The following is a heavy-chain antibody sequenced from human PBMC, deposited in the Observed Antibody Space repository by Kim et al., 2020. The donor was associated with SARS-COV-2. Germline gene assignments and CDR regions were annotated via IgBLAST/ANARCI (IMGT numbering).Heavy chain of an antibody. CDR3: ARIDSGYVLPSFYYYGMDV. Sequence: GESLKISCKGSGYSFTSYWIGWVRQMPGKGLEWMGIIYPGDSDTRYSPSFQGQVTISADKSISTAYLQWSSLKASDTAMYYCARIDSGYVLPSFYYYGMDVWGQGTTVTVSS. CDR2: IYPGDSDT. CDR1: GYSFTSYW. V-gene: IGHV5-51*01. D-gene: IGHD5-12*01. J-gene: IGHJ6*02.